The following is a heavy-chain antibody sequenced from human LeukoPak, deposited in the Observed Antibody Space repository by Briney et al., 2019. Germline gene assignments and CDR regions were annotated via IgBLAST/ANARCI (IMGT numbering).Heavy chain of an antibody. CDR3: ARVVGVEGIGHYDFWSGFDY. D-gene: IGHD3-3*01. J-gene: IGHJ4*02. CDR1: GGTFSSYA. CDR2: IIPIFGTA. Sequence: ASVKVSCKASGGTFSSYAISWVRQAPGQGLEWMGGIIPIFGTANYAQKFQGRVTITADESTSTAYMELSSLRSEDTAVYYCARVVGVEGIGHYDFWSGFDYWGQGTLVTVSS. V-gene: IGHV1-69*13.